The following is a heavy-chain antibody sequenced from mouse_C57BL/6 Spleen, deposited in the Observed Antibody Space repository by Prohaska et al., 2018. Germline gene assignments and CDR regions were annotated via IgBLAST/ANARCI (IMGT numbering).Heavy chain of an antibody. V-gene: IGHV6-3*01. J-gene: IGHJ2*01. CDR1: GFTFSNYW. CDR3: FTAYFDY. Sequence: EVKLEESGGGLVQPGGSMKLSCVASGFTFSNYWMNWVRQSPEKGLEWVAEVRVKSDKYLTNYGESVKRRFTNSRYDSKNSVYLQMNNLRAEDSGIYYCFTAYFDYWGQGTTLTVSS. CDR2: VRVKSDKYLT.